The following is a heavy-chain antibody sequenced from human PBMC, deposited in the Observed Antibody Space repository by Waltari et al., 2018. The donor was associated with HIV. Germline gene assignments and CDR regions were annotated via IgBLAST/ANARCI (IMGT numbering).Heavy chain of an antibody. CDR3: AKDRTYYYGSGNNYYQYYGMDV. CDR2: ISYDGSKK. J-gene: IGHJ6*02. CDR1: EFTFSSYG. D-gene: IGHD3-10*01. Sequence: VQPGRSLRLSCAASEFTFSSYGMHWVRQAPGKGLEWVAVISYDGSKKYYADSVKGRFTISRDNSKNTLFLEMNSLRAEDTAVYYCAKDRTYYYGSGNNYYQYYGMDVWGQGTTVTVSS. V-gene: IGHV3-30*18.